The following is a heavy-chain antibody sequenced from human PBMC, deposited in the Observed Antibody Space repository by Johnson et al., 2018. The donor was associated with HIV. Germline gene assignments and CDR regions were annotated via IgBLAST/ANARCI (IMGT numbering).Heavy chain of an antibody. J-gene: IGHJ3*02. CDR3: GWDREGLGQWLARGFGAFNI. D-gene: IGHD6-19*01. V-gene: IGHV3-30-3*01. CDR1: GFTFSNYA. Sequence: QVQLVESGGGVVQPGRSLRLSCTASGFTFSNYAMHWVRQAPGKGLEWVAVISFDESNYYYAASVKGRFIISRDNSKNTLYLQMNSLRVEDTAVYYCGWDREGLGQWLARGFGAFNIWGQGAMLTVSS. CDR2: ISFDESNY.